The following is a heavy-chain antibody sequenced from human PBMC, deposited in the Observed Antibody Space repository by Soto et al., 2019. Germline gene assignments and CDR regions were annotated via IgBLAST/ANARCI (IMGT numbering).Heavy chain of an antibody. CDR3: ARENSRISPRLLQH. Sequence: GGSLRLSCVASGFIFSDYAMHWARQAPGKGLEWVALISPAGTNQYYADSAKGRFTISRDNSKNTLYLQMNSLRPEDTGLYYCARENSRISPRLLQHWGAGTMVTV. V-gene: IGHV3-30-3*01. CDR1: GFIFSDYA. D-gene: IGHD3-10*01. CDR2: ISPAGTNQ. J-gene: IGHJ1*01.